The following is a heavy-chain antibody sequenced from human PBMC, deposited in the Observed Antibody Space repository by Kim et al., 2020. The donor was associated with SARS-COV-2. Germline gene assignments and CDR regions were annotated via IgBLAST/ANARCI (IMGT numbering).Heavy chain of an antibody. CDR3: ARAGESASFDY. V-gene: IGHV1-69*01. Sequence: NYGQRVQGRVTITADESTRTAYWELSSRRSEDTAVYYCARAGESASFDYWGQGTLVTVSS. D-gene: IGHD3-10*01. J-gene: IGHJ4*02.